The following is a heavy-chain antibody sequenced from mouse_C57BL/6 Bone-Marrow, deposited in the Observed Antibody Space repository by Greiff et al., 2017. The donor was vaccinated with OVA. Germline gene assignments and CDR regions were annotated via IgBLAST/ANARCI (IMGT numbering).Heavy chain of an antibody. D-gene: IGHD2-5*01. CDR2: IDPATGGT. Sequence: QVQLQQPGAELVRPGASVTLSCKASGYTFTGYEMHWVKQTPVHGLEWIGAIDPATGGTPYNQKFKGKAILTADKSSSTAYMELRSLTSEDSAIYSCTGRGDSNYDYYDMDYWGQGTSVTVSS. V-gene: IGHV1-15*01. CDR1: GYTFTGYE. CDR3: TGRGDSNYDYYDMDY. J-gene: IGHJ4*01.